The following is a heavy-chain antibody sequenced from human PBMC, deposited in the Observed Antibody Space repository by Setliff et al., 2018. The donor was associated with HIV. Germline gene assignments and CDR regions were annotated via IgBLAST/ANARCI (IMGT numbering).Heavy chain of an antibody. CDR1: VFTFSTYA. D-gene: IGHD6-19*01. CDR2: ISDDGSKK. Sequence: GGSLRLSCSASVFTFSTYAMHWVRQAPGKGLEWVAVISDDGSKKYYADSVKGRFTVSRDNSENTVYLQMNSLRAEDTAVYYCASLITVAGTLDSWGQGTLVTVSS. V-gene: IGHV3-30*04. CDR3: ASLITVAGTLDS. J-gene: IGHJ4*02.